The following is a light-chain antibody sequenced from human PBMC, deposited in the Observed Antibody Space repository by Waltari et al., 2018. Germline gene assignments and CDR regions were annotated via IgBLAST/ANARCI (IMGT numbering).Light chain of an antibody. CDR1: QGISSW. J-gene: IGKJ2*01. CDR3: QHYNSYSDT. V-gene: IGKV1-5*03. Sequence: DIQMTQSPSTLSAYVGDRVTITCRASQGISSWVAWYQQKPGKAPKLLIYKASSLESGVPSRFSGSGSGTEFTLTISSLQPDDFATYYCQHYNSYSDTFGQGTKLEI. CDR2: KAS.